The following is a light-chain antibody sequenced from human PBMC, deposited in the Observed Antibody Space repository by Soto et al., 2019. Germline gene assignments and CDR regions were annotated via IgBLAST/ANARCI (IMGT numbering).Light chain of an antibody. J-gene: IGKJ1*01. CDR2: WAS. CDR3: QQWPSVPKT. CDR1: QSVLYSSNNKNY. V-gene: IGKV4-1*01. Sequence: DIVMTQSPDSLAVSLGERATINCKSSQSVLYSSNNKNYLAWYQQKPGQPPKLLIYWASTRESGVPDRFSGSGSGTDFTLTISSLQAEDVAVYYCQQWPSVPKTFGQGTKVEIK.